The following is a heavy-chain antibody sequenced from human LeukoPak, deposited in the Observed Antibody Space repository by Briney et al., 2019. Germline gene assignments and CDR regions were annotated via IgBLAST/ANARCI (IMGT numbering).Heavy chain of an antibody. Sequence: PSETLSLTCAVSGGSISSSNWWSWVRQPPGKGLEWIGEIYHSGSTNYNPSLKSRVTISVDKSKNQFSLKLSSVTAADTAVYYCARPGYCSGGSCYPGVGAFDIWGQGTMVTVSS. CDR2: IYHSGST. J-gene: IGHJ3*02. CDR3: ARPGYCSGGSCYPGVGAFDI. V-gene: IGHV4-4*02. D-gene: IGHD2-15*01. CDR1: GGSISSSNW.